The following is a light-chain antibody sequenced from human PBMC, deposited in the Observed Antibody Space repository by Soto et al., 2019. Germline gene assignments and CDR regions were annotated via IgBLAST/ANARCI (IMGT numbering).Light chain of an antibody. Sequence: QAVVTQEPSFSVSPGGTVTLTCGLSSGSVSTNYYPSWYQQTPGQGPRTLIYSTNIRSSGVPDRFSGSILGNKAALTITGAQADDESGYFCVLYMGSGIPPVFCGGTQLTVL. CDR3: VLYMGSGIPPV. CDR1: SGSVSTNYY. CDR2: STN. J-gene: IGLJ3*02. V-gene: IGLV8-61*01.